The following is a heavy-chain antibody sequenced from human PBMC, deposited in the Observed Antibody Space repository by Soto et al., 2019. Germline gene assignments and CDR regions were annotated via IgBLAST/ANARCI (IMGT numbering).Heavy chain of an antibody. CDR2: ISFDGGNQ. J-gene: IGHJ5*02. Sequence: QVQLVESGGGVVQPGRSLRLSCAASGFDFNTYGLHWVRQAPGKGLEWVAAISFDGGNQYYADSVEGRFTISRDKSNSTLYLQMNSLGAEDTATYFCAKDSSVTAAGSGGWFDPWGPGTLVIVSS. V-gene: IGHV3-30*18. CDR1: GFDFNTYG. CDR3: AKDSSVTAAGSGGWFDP. D-gene: IGHD6-13*01.